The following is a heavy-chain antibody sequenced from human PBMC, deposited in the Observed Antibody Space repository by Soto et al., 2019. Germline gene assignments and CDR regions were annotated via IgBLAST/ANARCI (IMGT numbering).Heavy chain of an antibody. V-gene: IGHV3-7*01. J-gene: IGHJ4*02. CDR1: GFTFSSYW. CDR3: ARTRAGIATDFDY. Sequence: GGSLRLSCAASGFTFSSYWMSWVRQAPGKGLEWVANIKQDGSEKYYVDSVKGRFTISRDNAKNSLYLQMNSLRAEDTAVYYCARTRAGIATDFDYWGQGTLVTVSS. D-gene: IGHD6-13*01. CDR2: IKQDGSEK.